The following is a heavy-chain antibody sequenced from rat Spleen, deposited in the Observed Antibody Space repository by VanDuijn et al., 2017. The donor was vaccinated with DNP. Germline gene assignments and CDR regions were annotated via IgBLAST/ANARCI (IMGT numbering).Heavy chain of an antibody. Sequence: EVQLQESGPGLVKPSQSLSLTCSVTGYSITSSYRWSWIRKFPGNKMEWIGHISYSGSTSYNPSLKSRISITRDTSKNQFFLQLNSVTTEDTATYYCARLIYSGDVDYFDYWGQGVMVTVSS. CDR1: GYSITSSY. J-gene: IGHJ2*01. V-gene: IGHV3-1*01. CDR3: ARLIYSGDVDYFDY. CDR2: ISYSGST. D-gene: IGHD1-1*01.